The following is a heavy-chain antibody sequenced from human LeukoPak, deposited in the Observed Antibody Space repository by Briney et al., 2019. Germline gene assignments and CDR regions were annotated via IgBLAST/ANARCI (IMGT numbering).Heavy chain of an antibody. CDR1: GGSFSGYY. J-gene: IGHJ6*02. Sequence: PSETLSLTCAVYGGSFSGYYWSWIRQPPGKGLEWIGEINHSGSTNYNPSLKSRVTISVDTSKNQFSLKLSSVTAADTAVYYCARGEISRGYSYGPPHYYYGMDVWGQGTTVTVSS. V-gene: IGHV4-34*01. CDR3: ARGEISRGYSYGPPHYYYGMDV. D-gene: IGHD5-18*01. CDR2: INHSGST.